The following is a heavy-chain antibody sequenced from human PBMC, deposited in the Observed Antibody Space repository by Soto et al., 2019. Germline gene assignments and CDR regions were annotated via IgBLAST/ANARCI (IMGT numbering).Heavy chain of an antibody. CDR3: ARVGGIAAAGTG. V-gene: IGHV4-34*01. CDR1: GGPFSGYY. Sequence: QVQLQQWGAGLLKPSETLSLTCAVYGGPFSGYYWSWIRQPPGKGLEWIGEINHSGSTNYNPSLKSRVTISVDTSKNQFSLKLSSVTAADTAVYYCARVGGIAAAGTGWGQGTLVTVSS. J-gene: IGHJ4*02. D-gene: IGHD6-13*01. CDR2: INHSGST.